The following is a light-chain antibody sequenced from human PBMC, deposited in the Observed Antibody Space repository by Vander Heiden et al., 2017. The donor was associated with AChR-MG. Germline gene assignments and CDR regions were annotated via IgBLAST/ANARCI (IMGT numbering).Light chain of an antibody. J-gene: IGKJ4*01. CDR3: QQDNNSQT. Sequence: EIVMTQSPVTLSVSPGERAPLSCRASQTVRSNLAWYQQKPGQAPRLLIHGATTRANDRPDRFSGSGSGTEFTLTSTSPQSADFAVYYWQQDNNSQTFGGGTKVESK. CDR1: QTVRSN. V-gene: IGKV3-15*01. CDR2: GAT.